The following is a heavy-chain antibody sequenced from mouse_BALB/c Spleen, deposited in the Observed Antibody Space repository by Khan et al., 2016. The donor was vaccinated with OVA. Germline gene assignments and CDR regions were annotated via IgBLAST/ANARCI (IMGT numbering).Heavy chain of an antibody. D-gene: IGHD2-14*01. CDR3: ARAYYGYDGYYAMDY. Sequence: QVQLQQSGPGLVAPSQGLSITCTVSGFSLTRYNIHWIRQPPGKGLEWLGMIWRGGNTDYNSTLKNSKSISKANSKSTVFLKMNSLQTDDTAMYFCARAYYGYDGYYAMDYWGQGTSVTVSS. J-gene: IGHJ4*01. CDR1: GFSLTRYN. V-gene: IGHV2-6-4*01. CDR2: IWRGGNT.